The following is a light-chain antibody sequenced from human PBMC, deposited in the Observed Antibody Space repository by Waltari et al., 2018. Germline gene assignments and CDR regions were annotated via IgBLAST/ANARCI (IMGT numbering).Light chain of an antibody. V-gene: IGKV3-20*01. J-gene: IGKJ2*01. Sequence: SVLTQSPGTLSLSPGETATLSCRASQSVRSSYLAWYQQKPGQTPRLLIYGAANRATGIPDRFSGSGSGTDFTLTISSLEPEDFAVYYCQHYAGSPPNYTFGQGTKLEIK. CDR2: GAA. CDR1: QSVRSSY. CDR3: QHYAGSPPNYT.